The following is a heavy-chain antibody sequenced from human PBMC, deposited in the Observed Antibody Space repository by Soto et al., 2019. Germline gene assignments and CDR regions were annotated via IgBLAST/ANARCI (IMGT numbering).Heavy chain of an antibody. V-gene: IGHV4-30-4*01. Sequence: QVQLQESGPGLVKPSQTLSLTCTVSGGSISSGDYYWSWIRQPPGKGLEWIGYIYYSGSTYYNPSLKSRVTISVDTSKNQFSLKLSSVTAADTAVYYCARVSGLATVVTWYFDLWGRGTLVTVSS. CDR3: ARVSGLATVVTWYFDL. D-gene: IGHD4-17*01. J-gene: IGHJ2*01. CDR2: IYYSGST. CDR1: GGSISSGDYY.